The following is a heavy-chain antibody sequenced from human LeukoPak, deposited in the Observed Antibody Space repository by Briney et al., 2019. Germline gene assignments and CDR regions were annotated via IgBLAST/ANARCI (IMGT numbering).Heavy chain of an antibody. D-gene: IGHD3-22*01. J-gene: IGHJ4*02. Sequence: GASVKVSCKASGYTFTSYYMHWVRQAPGQGLEWMGIINPSGGSTSYAQKFQGRVTMTRDMSTSTVYMELSSLRSEDTAVYYCARGLYYYDSSGYDYPFDYWGQGTLVTVSS. V-gene: IGHV1-46*01. CDR1: GYTFTSYY. CDR2: INPSGGST. CDR3: ARGLYYYDSSGYDYPFDY.